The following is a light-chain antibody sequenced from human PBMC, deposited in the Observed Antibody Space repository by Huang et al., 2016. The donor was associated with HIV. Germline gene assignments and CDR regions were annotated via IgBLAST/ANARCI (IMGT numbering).Light chain of an antibody. CDR1: QSINSN. V-gene: IGKV3-15*01. CDR3: QQYYHWPQT. CDR2: GAS. Sequence: EIVLTQSPATLSVSPGERATFSCRASQSINSNLAWYQQKYGQAPRLLISGASTRASGIPARFSGSGSRTEFTLTISSLQSEDFAVYYCQQYYHWPQTFGQGTKVEIK. J-gene: IGKJ1*01.